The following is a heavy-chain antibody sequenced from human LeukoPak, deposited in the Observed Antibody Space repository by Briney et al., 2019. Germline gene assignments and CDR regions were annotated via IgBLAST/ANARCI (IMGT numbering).Heavy chain of an antibody. CDR1: GGSISIGVYY. Sequence: SSETLSLTCTVSGGSISIGVYYWIWIRQPPGKGLEWIGYISYSGSTSHNPSLRSRVTISVDTSKNQFSLRLSSVTAADSAVYYCARVDGSGSCDYWGQGTLVTVSS. CDR3: ARVDGSGSCDY. J-gene: IGHJ4*02. D-gene: IGHD3-10*01. V-gene: IGHV4-30-4*01. CDR2: ISYSGST.